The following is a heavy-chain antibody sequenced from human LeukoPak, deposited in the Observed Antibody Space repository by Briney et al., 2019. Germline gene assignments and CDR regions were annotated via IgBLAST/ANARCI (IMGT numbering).Heavy chain of an antibody. D-gene: IGHD3-10*02. Sequence: GGSLRLSCAASGFSVSNNYMSWVRQAPGKGLEWVSAIYSGGSAYYAGSVKGRCTISRDNSKNTLFLQMNSLRAEDTAVYYCAGGWSGTWAYYYLDVWGKGTTVTISS. CDR3: AGGWSGTWAYYYLDV. V-gene: IGHV3-53*01. CDR2: IYSGGSA. CDR1: GFSVSNNY. J-gene: IGHJ6*03.